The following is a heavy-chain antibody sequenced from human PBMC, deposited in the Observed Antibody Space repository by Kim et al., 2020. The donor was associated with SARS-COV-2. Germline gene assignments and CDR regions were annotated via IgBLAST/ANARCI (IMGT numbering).Heavy chain of an antibody. V-gene: IGHV3-74*01. D-gene: IGHD6-19*01. J-gene: IGHJ4*02. CDR3: ARRHFSSGWYYFDY. CDR2: INRQAGST. Sequence: GRGLVWVSRINRQAGSTSYAESVKGRFTSSRDNAKNTLYLHMNSLRAEDTAVYYCARRHFSSGWYYFDYWCQGTLVTVSS.